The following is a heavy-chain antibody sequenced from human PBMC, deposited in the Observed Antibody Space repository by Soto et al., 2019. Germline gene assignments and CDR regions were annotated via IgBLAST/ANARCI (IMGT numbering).Heavy chain of an antibody. J-gene: IGHJ4*02. CDR1: GGSISSGGYY. D-gene: IGHD2-2*01. Sequence: QVQLQESGPGLVKPSQTLSLTCTVSGGSISSGGYYWSWIRQHPGKGLEWIGYIYYSGSTYYNPSLNSRVTISVDTSKNQFSLQLSSVTAADTAVYYCAREEPAAMLDYWGQGTLVTVSS. V-gene: IGHV4-31*03. CDR3: AREEPAAMLDY. CDR2: IYYSGST.